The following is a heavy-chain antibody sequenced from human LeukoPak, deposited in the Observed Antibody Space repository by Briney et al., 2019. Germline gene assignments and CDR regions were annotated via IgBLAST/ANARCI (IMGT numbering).Heavy chain of an antibody. CDR3: AKERGDSRGKYYFDY. J-gene: IGHJ4*02. CDR2: ISGSGGST. V-gene: IGHV3-23*01. Sequence: GGSLRLSCAASGFTFSGYAMSWVRQAPGKGLEWVSAISGSGGSTYYADSVKGRFTISRDNSKNTLYLQMNSLRAEDTAVYYCAKERGDSRGKYYFDYWGQATLVTVSS. CDR1: GFTFSGYA. D-gene: IGHD2-21*02.